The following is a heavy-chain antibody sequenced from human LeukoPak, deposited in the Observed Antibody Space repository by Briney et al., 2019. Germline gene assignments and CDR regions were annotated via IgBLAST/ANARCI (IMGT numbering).Heavy chain of an antibody. CDR2: IKQDGSEK. CDR1: GFTFTTYW. J-gene: IGHJ3*02. CDR3: ARGQDTVVTSRDAFDI. D-gene: IGHD4-23*01. Sequence: AGGSLRLSCVGSGFTFTTYWMSWVRQAPGKGLEWVANIKQDGSEKYYVDSVKGRFAISRDNAKNSLYLQMNSLRAEDTAVYYCARGQDTVVTSRDAFDIWGQGTMVTVSS. V-gene: IGHV3-7*01.